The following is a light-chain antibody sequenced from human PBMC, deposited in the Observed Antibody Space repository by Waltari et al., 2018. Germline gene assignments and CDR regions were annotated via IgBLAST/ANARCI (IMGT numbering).Light chain of an antibody. CDR2: AKN. Sequence: SSELTQDPAVSVALGQTVKITCQGDSLRSYYPSWYQQKPGQAPIIVIYAKNNRPSGGADRFAGSRSGNTASLIITGAQAEDEADYYCNSRDSSGNHVVFGGGTKLTVL. CDR1: SLRSYY. V-gene: IGLV3-19*01. CDR3: NSRDSSGNHVV. J-gene: IGLJ3*02.